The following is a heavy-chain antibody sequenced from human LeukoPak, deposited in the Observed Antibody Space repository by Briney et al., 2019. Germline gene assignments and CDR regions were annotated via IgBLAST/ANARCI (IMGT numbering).Heavy chain of an antibody. CDR2: ISSSSTI. V-gene: IGHV3-48*01. CDR1: GFTFSTYS. J-gene: IGHJ4*02. D-gene: IGHD5-18*01. CDR3: ASGGCGYGRDFEY. Sequence: PGGSLRLSCAASGFTFSTYSMNWVRQAPGKGLEWVSYISSSSTIYYADSVRGRFTISRDNAKNSLYLQMNSLRAEDTAVYYCASGGCGYGRDFEYWGQGNLVTVSS.